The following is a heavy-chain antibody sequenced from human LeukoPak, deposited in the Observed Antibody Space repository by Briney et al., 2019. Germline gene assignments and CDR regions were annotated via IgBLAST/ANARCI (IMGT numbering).Heavy chain of an antibody. CDR3: AKAGCSSTSCYTNF. Sequence: GGSLRLSCAASGFTFDDYAMHWVRQAPGKGLEWVSGISWNSGTIGYADSVKGRFTISRDNTKNSLYLQVNSLRNEDTALYFCAKAGCSSTSCYTNFWGQGTLVTVSS. CDR2: ISWNSGTI. V-gene: IGHV3-9*01. D-gene: IGHD2-2*01. J-gene: IGHJ4*02. CDR1: GFTFDDYA.